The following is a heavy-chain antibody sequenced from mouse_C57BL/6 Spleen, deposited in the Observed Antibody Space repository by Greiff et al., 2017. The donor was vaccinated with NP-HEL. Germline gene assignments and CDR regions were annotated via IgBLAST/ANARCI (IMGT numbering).Heavy chain of an antibody. V-gene: IGHV3-6*01. CDR3: ARGSYDPRFAY. Sequence: VQLQQSGPGLVKPSQSLSLTCSVTGYSITSGYYWNWIRQFPGNKLEWMGYISYDGSNNYNPSLKNRISITRDTSKNQFFLKLNSVTTEDTATYYCARGSYDPRFAYWGQGTLVTVSA. D-gene: IGHD2-12*01. J-gene: IGHJ3*01. CDR2: ISYDGSN. CDR1: GYSITSGYY.